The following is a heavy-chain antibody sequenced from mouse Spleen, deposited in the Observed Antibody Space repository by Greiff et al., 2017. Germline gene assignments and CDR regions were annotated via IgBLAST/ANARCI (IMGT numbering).Heavy chain of an antibody. D-gene: IGHD4-1*01. CDR2: ISGGGSYT. J-gene: IGHJ1*01. V-gene: IGHV5-9-2*01. Sequence: EVQRVESGGGLVKPGGSLKLSCAASGFTFSSYGMSWVRQTPEKRLEWVATISGGGSYTYYPDSVKGRFTISRDNAKNNLYLQMSSLRSEDTALYYCASNWDWYFDVWGAGTTVTVSS. CDR1: GFTFSSYG. CDR3: ASNWDWYFDV.